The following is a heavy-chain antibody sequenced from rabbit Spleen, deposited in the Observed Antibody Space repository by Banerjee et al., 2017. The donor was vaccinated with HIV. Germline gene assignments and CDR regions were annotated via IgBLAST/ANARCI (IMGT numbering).Heavy chain of an antibody. J-gene: IGHJ6*01. CDR3: ARDTASSFSSYGMDL. CDR1: GVSFSGNSY. D-gene: IGHD8-1*01. V-gene: IGHV1S45*01. Sequence: QEQLVESGGDLVQPGASLTLTCTASGVSFSGNSYMCWVRQAPGKGLEWIACIDSGSSGFTYFASWAKGRFTISKASSTTVTLQMTSLTAADTATYFCARDTASSFSSYGMDLWGPGTLVTVS. CDR2: IDSGSSGFT.